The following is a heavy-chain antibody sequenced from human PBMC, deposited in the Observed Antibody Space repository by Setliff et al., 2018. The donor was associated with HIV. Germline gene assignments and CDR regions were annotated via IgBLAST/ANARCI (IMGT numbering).Heavy chain of an antibody. CDR1: GYTFSSYG. CDR2: ISPSNGYT. V-gene: IGHV1-18*01. J-gene: IGHJ4*02. CDR3: ARGLGDIVVVPAAIAAAYYSSSSAPFAY. D-gene: IGHD2-2*02. Sequence: ASVKVSCKASGYTFSSYGISWVRQAPGQGLEWMGWISPSNGYTDYAQKFRDRVTLTTDTSTSTAYMEIKSLTSDDTAVYYCARGLGDIVVVPAAIAAAYYSSSSAPFAYWGQGTLVTV.